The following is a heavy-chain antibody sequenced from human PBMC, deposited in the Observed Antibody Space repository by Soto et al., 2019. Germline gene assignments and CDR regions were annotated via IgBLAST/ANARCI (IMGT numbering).Heavy chain of an antibody. Sequence: GESLQLSCKGSGYSLSSYWIGWVRQLPGKGLEWMGIIYPDDSDTTYNAPFQGQVTISADKSISTTYLQWRSLKASDTAIYYCAREGGLVRTTKYGLDVWGQGTTVTVAS. D-gene: IGHD1-1*01. CDR2: IYPDDSDT. V-gene: IGHV5-51*01. J-gene: IGHJ6*02. CDR1: GYSLSSYW. CDR3: AREGGLVRTTKYGLDV.